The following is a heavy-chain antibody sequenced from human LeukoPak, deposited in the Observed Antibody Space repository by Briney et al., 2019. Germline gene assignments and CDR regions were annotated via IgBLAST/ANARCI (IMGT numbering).Heavy chain of an antibody. Sequence: GVLRLSCAASGFTFSSYSMNWVRQAPGKGLEWVSSISSSSSYIYYADSVKGRFTISRDNAKNSLYLQMNSLRAEDTAVYYCARLSPPSYCSSTSCYRVGYYYYGMDVWGQGTTVTASS. CDR2: ISSSSSYI. J-gene: IGHJ6*02. CDR3: ARLSPPSYCSSTSCYRVGYYYYGMDV. CDR1: GFTFSSYS. D-gene: IGHD2-2*02. V-gene: IGHV3-21*01.